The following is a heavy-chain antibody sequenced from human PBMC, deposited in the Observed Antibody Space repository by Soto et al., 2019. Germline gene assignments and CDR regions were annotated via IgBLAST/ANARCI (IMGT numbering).Heavy chain of an antibody. J-gene: IGHJ4*02. V-gene: IGHV3-30-3*01. D-gene: IGHD6-6*01. CDR3: ARDLGGEEYSSSAGLDY. CDR2: ISYDGSNK. Sequence: QVQLVESGGGVVQPGRSLRLSCAASGFTFSSYAMHWVRQAPGKGLEWVAVISYDGSNKYYADSVKGRFTISRDNSKNTLYLQMNSLRAEDTAVYYCARDLGGEEYSSSAGLDYWGQGTLVTVSS. CDR1: GFTFSSYA.